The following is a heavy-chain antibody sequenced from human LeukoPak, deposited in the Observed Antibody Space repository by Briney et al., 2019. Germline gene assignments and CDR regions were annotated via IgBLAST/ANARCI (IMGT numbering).Heavy chain of an antibody. Sequence: SETLSLTCTVSGGSISSSSYYWGWIRQPPGKGLEWIGSIYYSGSTYYNPSLKSRVTISVDTSKNQFSLKLSSVTAADTAVYYCARLEMATIRFDYWGQGTLVTVSS. CDR2: IYYSGST. CDR1: GGSISSSSYY. D-gene: IGHD5-24*01. CDR3: ARLEMATIRFDY. J-gene: IGHJ4*02. V-gene: IGHV4-39*01.